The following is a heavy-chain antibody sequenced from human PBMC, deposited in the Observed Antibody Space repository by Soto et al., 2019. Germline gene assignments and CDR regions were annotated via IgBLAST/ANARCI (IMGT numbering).Heavy chain of an antibody. CDR1: GGSIGSGDYS. V-gene: IGHV4-30-4*01. D-gene: IGHD3-3*01. J-gene: IGHJ6*01. Sequence: QVHLQESGPGVVRPSQTLSLTCTVSGGSIGSGDYSWSWIRQPPGRGLEWVGYVDYCGEKYYNPSLKSRPSISIDTSEKQFSLKLRSVTVADTAVYFCARGSQYYFDSSGYYTPYYGMDVWGQGSTVSVSS. CDR3: ARGSQYYFDSSGYYTPYYGMDV. CDR2: VDYCGEK.